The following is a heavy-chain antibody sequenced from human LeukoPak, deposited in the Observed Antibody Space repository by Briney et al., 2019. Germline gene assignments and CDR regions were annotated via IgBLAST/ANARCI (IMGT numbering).Heavy chain of an antibody. CDR3: ARGSPANDHGDYGNWFDP. CDR2: INHSGST. D-gene: IGHD4-17*01. V-gene: IGHV4-34*01. CDR1: GGSFSGYY. Sequence: PSETLSLTCAVYGGSFSGYYWSWIRQPPGKGLEWIGVINHSGSTNYNPSLKSRVTISVDTSKNQFSLKLSSVTAADTAVYYCARGSPANDHGDYGNWFDPWGQGTLVTVSS. J-gene: IGHJ5*02.